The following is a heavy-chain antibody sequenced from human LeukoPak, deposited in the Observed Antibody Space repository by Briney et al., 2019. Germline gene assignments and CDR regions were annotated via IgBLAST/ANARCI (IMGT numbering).Heavy chain of an antibody. CDR2: IFGSGGST. CDR3: AKTTTGYSSGRFPGWPVDY. D-gene: IGHD6-19*01. J-gene: IGHJ4*02. CDR1: GFTFSSYA. Sequence: GSLRLSCAASGFTFSSYAMYWVHQAPGKGLEWVSGIFGSGGSTHYADSVKGRFTISRDNSKNTVYLQMNSLRAEDTAVYYCAKTTTGYSSGRFPGWPVDYWGQGTLVTVSS. V-gene: IGHV3-23*01.